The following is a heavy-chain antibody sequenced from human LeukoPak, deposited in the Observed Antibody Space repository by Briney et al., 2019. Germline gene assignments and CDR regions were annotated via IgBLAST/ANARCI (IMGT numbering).Heavy chain of an antibody. Sequence: PGGSLRLSCATSGFIFSDYHIDWVRQPPGKGLEWVSAISGSGGSTYYADSVKGRFTISRDNSKNTLYLQMNSLRAEDTAVYYCAKDRHYYDSSGSIFDYWGQGTLVTVSS. J-gene: IGHJ4*02. CDR2: ISGSGGST. CDR3: AKDRHYYDSSGSIFDY. D-gene: IGHD3-22*01. CDR1: GFIFSDYH. V-gene: IGHV3-23*01.